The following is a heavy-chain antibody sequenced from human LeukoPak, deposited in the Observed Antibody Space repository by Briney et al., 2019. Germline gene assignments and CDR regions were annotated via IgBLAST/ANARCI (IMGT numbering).Heavy chain of an antibody. CDR3: ARHKINYYDSSGYPDAFDI. J-gene: IGHJ3*02. CDR1: GGSIRSYY. Sequence: SETLSLTCTVSGGSIRSYYWSWIRQPAGKGLEWIGRIYTSGSTNYNPSLKSRVTMSVDTSKNQFSLKLSSVTAADTAVYYCARHKINYYDSSGYPDAFDIWGQGTMVTVSS. V-gene: IGHV4-4*07. CDR2: IYTSGST. D-gene: IGHD3-22*01.